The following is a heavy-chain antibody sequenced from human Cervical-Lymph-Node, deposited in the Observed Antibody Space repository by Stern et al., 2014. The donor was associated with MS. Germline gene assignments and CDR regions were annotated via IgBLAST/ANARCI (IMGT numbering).Heavy chain of an antibody. V-gene: IGHV4-59*08. CDR2: VSSSGIT. CDR3: ARHSTTRPRALRGDNYFDS. Sequence: QLQLQESGPGLVKPSDTLSLTCTVSSVSIGNYCWTWIRQSPRKGLAWIGCVSSSGITKDNPSLRGRVFISLDASKKQFSLKLTSVVAADTAVYYCARHSTTRPRALRGDNYFDSWGQGTLVTVSS. CDR1: SVSIGNYC. D-gene: IGHD6-6*01. J-gene: IGHJ4*02.